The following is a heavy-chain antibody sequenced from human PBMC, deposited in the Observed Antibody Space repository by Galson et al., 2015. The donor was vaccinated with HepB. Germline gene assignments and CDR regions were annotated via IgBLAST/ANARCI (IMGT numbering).Heavy chain of an antibody. D-gene: IGHD3-22*01. V-gene: IGHV2-5*02. CDR1: GFSLRNSGVG. CDR2: IYWDDDK. Sequence: PALVKPTQTLTLTCTLSGFSLRNSGVGVGWIRQPPGKALEWLALIYWDDDKRYSPSLKSRLTITKDTSKSQVVLTVTNMDPVDTATYFCAYYHSSGFFDYWGQGTLVTVSS. CDR3: AYYHSSGFFDY. J-gene: IGHJ4*02.